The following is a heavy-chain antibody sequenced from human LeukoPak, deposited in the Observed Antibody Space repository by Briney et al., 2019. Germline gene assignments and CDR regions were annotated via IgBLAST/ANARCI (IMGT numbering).Heavy chain of an antibody. CDR3: ARGSSSWNNAFDI. CDR2: INTDGGAI. Sequence: GGSLRLSCAASGLTFSNYWMHWVRQAPGKGLVWVSRINTDGGAISYADSVKGRFTISTDNAKNPLYLQMNSLRAEDTAIYYCARGSSSWNNAFDIWGQGTMVTVSS. V-gene: IGHV3-74*01. D-gene: IGHD6-13*01. J-gene: IGHJ3*02. CDR1: GLTFSNYW.